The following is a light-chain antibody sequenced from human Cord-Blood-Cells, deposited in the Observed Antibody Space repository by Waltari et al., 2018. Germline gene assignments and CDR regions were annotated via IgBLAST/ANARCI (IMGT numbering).Light chain of an antibody. Sequence: DIQMALSQSSVSASVGARVTITCPASQSISSYLNWYQQKPGKAPKLLIYGASSLHSGVPSRFSGSGSGTDFTLTISSLQPEDFATYYCQQSYSTPRTFGQGTKVEIK. CDR3: QQSYSTPRT. CDR2: GAS. J-gene: IGKJ1*01. V-gene: IGKV1-39*01. CDR1: QSISSY.